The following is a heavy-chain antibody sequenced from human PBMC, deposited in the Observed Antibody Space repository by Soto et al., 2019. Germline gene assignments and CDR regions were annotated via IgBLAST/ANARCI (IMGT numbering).Heavy chain of an antibody. CDR2: ISSSSSYI. J-gene: IGHJ4*02. CDR1: GFTFSSYS. CDR3: ARWEQLVMNFDY. V-gene: IGHV3-21*01. Sequence: EVQLVESGGGLVKPGGSLRLSCAASGFTFSSYSMNWVRQAPGKGLEWVSSISSSSSYIYYADSVKGRFTIARDNAKNSLYLQMNSLRAEDTAVYNCARWEQLVMNFDYWGQGTLVNVSS. D-gene: IGHD6-6*01.